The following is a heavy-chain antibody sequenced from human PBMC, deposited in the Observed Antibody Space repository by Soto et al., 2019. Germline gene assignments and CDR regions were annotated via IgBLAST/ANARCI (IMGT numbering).Heavy chain of an antibody. D-gene: IGHD2-8*01. J-gene: IGHJ5*02. CDR3: ARDGLSCTNGVCYRRSWFDP. V-gene: IGHV1-18*01. Sequence: ASVKVSCKASGGTFTSYGISWVRQAPGQGLEWMGWISAYNGNTNYAQKLQGRVTMTTDTSTSTAYMELRSLRSDDTAVYYCARDGLSCTNGVCYRRSWFDPWGQGTLVTVSS. CDR1: GGTFTSYG. CDR2: ISAYNGNT.